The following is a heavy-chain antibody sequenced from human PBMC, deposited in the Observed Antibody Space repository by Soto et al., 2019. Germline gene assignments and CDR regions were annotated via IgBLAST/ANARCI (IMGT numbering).Heavy chain of an antibody. Sequence: GGSLRLSCAASGFTFSSYAMSWVRQAPGKGLEWVSAISGSGGSTYYADSVKGRFTISRDNSKNTLYLQMTSLRAGDTAVYYCAKDAPVRRCSGGSCYPTDVGDYWGQGTLVTVSS. J-gene: IGHJ4*02. D-gene: IGHD2-15*01. CDR2: ISGSGGST. V-gene: IGHV3-23*01. CDR1: GFTFSSYA. CDR3: AKDAPVRRCSGGSCYPTDVGDY.